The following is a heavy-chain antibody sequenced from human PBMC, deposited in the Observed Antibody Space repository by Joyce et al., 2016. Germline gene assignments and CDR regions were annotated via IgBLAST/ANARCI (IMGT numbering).Heavy chain of an antibody. D-gene: IGHD4-17*01. CDR2: INSDVTNV. CDR3: TRDEDGDEEFDL. V-gene: IGHV3-48*02. J-gene: IGHJ4*02. Sequence: SCAVSGFNFHDFGMTWVRQAPGKGLEWVAHINSDVTNVLYVDSVKGRFTISRDDARKSVHLQMNSLRDEDSGLYYCTRDEDGDEEFDLWGQGTLVTVSS. CDR1: GFNFHDFG.